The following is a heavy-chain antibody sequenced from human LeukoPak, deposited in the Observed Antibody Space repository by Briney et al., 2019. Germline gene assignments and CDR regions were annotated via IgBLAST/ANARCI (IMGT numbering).Heavy chain of an antibody. Sequence: SQTLSLTCTVSGGSISSGGYYWNWIRQPPGKGLEWIGYIYHSGSTYYNPSLKSRLSISVDTSKNQFSLKLNSVTAADTAVYYCARDQERMSNRFDPWGQGTLVSVSS. V-gene: IGHV4-31*03. D-gene: IGHD1-26*01. CDR2: IYHSGST. CDR1: GGSISSGGYY. CDR3: ARDQERMSNRFDP. J-gene: IGHJ5*02.